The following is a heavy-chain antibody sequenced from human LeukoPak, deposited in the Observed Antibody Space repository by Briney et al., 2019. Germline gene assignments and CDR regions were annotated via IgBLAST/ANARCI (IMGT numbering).Heavy chain of an antibody. CDR2: ISGSGGST. V-gene: IGHV3-23*01. J-gene: IGHJ4*02. CDR1: GFTFSTYA. Sequence: GGSLRLSCAASGFTFSTYAMNWVRQAPGKGLEWVSAISGSGGSTYYADSVKGRFTISRDNSKNTLYLQMNSLRAEDTAVYYCAKAMSSGYYPYYFDYWGQGTLVTVSS. CDR3: AKAMSSGYYPYYFDY. D-gene: IGHD3-22*01.